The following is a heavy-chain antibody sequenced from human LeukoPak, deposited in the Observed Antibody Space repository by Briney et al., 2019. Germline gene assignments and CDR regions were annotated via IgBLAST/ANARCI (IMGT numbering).Heavy chain of an antibody. CDR3: AKDSYSSTWFLFDY. D-gene: IGHD6-13*01. CDR2: ISGSGGGT. J-gene: IGHJ4*02. Sequence: PGGSLRLSCAASGFTFSSYAMSWVHQAPGKGLEWVSGISGSGGGTYYADSVRGRFTISRDNSKNTLYLQMNSLRAEDTAVYYCAKDSYSSTWFLFDYWGQGTLVTVSS. CDR1: GFTFSSYA. V-gene: IGHV3-23*01.